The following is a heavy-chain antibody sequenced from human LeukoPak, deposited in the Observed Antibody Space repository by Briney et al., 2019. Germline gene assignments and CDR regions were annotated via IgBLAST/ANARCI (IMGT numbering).Heavy chain of an antibody. Sequence: GGSLRLSCAASGFTFSSYATHWVRQAPGKGLEWVAVISYDGSNKYYGNSVKGRFTISRDSSKNTLYLQMNSLRAEDTAVYYCARDVSAYYPTDFYYYGVDVWGQGTTVTVSS. CDR3: ARDVSAYYPTDFYYYGVDV. J-gene: IGHJ6*02. V-gene: IGHV3-30-3*01. CDR1: GFTFSSYA. D-gene: IGHD3-22*01. CDR2: ISYDGSNK.